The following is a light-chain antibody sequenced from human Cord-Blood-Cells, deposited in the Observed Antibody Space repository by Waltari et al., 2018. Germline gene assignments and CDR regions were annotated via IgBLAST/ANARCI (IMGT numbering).Light chain of an antibody. Sequence: QSALTQPAPVSGSPGQSITISCTGTSSDVWGYNYVSWYQQHPGKAPKLMIYDVSKRPSGVSNRFSGSKSGNTASLTISGLQAEDEADYYYSSYTSSSTYVFGTGTKVTVL. CDR1: SSDVWGYNY. V-gene: IGLV2-14*01. J-gene: IGLJ1*01. CDR2: DVS. CDR3: SSYTSSSTYV.